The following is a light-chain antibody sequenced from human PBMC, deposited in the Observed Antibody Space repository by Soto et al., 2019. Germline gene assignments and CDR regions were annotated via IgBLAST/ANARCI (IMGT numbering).Light chain of an antibody. Sequence: DIKMTQSPSTLSASVGDRVTITCRASQGISNWLAWYQQKPGKAPKLLIYDASTLESGVPSRFSGSGSGTEFTLTISSLQPEDFATYYCQQLNSYPRTFGQGTRLEIK. CDR2: DAS. CDR1: QGISNW. J-gene: IGKJ5*01. V-gene: IGKV1-5*01. CDR3: QQLNSYPRT.